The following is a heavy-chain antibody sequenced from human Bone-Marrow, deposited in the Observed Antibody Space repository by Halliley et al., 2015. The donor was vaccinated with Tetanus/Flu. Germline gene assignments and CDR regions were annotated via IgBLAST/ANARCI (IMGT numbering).Heavy chain of an antibody. J-gene: IGHJ4*02. CDR2: ISRVTTTI. Sequence: GREWLAYISRVTTTICYADSLKARFTIARNDAEESLYLQMNSLTGDDSAVYHCLREGRFFGSWGRGTLVTVSS. CDR3: LREGRFFGS. V-gene: IGHV3-48*01.